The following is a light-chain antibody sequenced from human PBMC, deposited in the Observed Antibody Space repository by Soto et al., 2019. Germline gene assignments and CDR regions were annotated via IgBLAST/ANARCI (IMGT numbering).Light chain of an antibody. CDR1: QGVAGNY. Sequence: EIVLTQSPGTLSLSPGERATLSCRASQGVAGNYLAWYQQKPGQAPRLLIYGASTRAAGVPDRFSGSGSGTDFTLTITRLEPEDFALYYCQQYGRSPLLYTFGQGTKLGVK. CDR3: QQYGRSPLLYT. CDR2: GAS. J-gene: IGKJ2*01. V-gene: IGKV3-20*01.